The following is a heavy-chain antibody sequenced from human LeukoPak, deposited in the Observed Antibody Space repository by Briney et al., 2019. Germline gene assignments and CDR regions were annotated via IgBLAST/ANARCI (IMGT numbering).Heavy chain of an antibody. CDR1: GYTFTGYY. CDR3: ARDLLGDSLLLGG. V-gene: IGHV1-2*02. J-gene: IGHJ4*02. Sequence: ASVKVSCKASGYTFTGYYMHWVRQAPGQGLEWMGWINPNSGGTNYAQKFQGRVTMTRDTSISTAYMELSRLRSDDTAVYYCARDLLGDSLLLGGWGQGTLVTVSS. CDR2: INPNSGGT. D-gene: IGHD2-15*01.